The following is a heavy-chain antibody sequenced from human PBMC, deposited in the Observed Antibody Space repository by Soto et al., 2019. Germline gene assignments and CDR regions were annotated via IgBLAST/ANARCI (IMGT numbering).Heavy chain of an antibody. CDR1: GFTFSSYW. CDR3: ATDYGDYNYYYYYGMDV. V-gene: IGHV3-7*04. Sequence: GSLRLSCAASGFTFSSYWMSWVRQAPGKGLEWVANIKQDGSEKYYVDSVKGRFTISRDNAKNSLYLQMNSLRAEDTAVYYCATDYGDYNYYYYYGMDVWGQGTTVTVSS. J-gene: IGHJ6*02. CDR2: IKQDGSEK. D-gene: IGHD4-17*01.